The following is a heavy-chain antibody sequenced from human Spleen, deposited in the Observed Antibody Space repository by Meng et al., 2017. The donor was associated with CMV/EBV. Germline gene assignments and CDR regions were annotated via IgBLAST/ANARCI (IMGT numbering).Heavy chain of an antibody. CDR2: IRYDGSNK. CDR1: GFTFSSYA. V-gene: IGHV3-30*02. J-gene: IGHJ4*02. Sequence: GGSLRLSCAASGFTFSSYAMHWVRQAQGKGLEWVAVIRYDGSNKYYADSVKGRFTISRDNSKNTLNLQMNSLRAEDTAVYYCAKDNSRLGITYFDYWGQGTLVTVSS. CDR3: AKDNSRLGITYFDY. D-gene: IGHD7-27*01.